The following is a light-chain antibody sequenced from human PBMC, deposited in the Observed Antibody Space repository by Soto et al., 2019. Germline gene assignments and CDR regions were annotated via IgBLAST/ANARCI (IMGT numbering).Light chain of an antibody. CDR2: GGS. J-gene: IGKJ1*01. V-gene: IGKV3-20*01. CDR3: QQYSSSRT. CDR1: PSVSSNH. Sequence: VLTQSPSTLCLSPGQTATLPCRASPSVSSNHLAWYQQKPGQAPRLLIYGGSSRATGIPVRFSGSGSETDFTLTITRLEPEDFAVYYCQQYSSSRTFGQGTKV.